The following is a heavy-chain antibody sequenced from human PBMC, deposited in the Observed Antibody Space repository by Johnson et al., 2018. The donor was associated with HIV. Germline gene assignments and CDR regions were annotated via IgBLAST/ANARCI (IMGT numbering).Heavy chain of an antibody. CDR2: ISYDGSNK. CDR3: ARGIAVSNWVDI. V-gene: IGHV3-30*04. CDR1: EFSFSTYA. D-gene: IGHD6-19*01. Sequence: QVQLVESGGGVVQPGRSLRLSCAASEFSFSTYALHWVRQAPGEGLEWVAVISYDGSNKYYADSVKGRFTISRDNYKNTLYLQMNSLRAEDTAVYYCARGIAVSNWVDIWGQWTMVTVSS. J-gene: IGHJ3*02.